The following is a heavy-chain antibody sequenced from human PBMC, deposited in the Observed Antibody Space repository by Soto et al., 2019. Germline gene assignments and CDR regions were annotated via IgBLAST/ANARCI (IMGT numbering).Heavy chain of an antibody. J-gene: IGHJ4*02. D-gene: IGHD2-2*01. CDR1: GFTFSSYA. V-gene: IGHV3-23*01. Sequence: GESLKISCAASGFTFSSYAMSWVRQAPGKGLEWVSAISGSGGSTYYADSVKGRFTISRDNSKNTLYLQMNSLRAEDTAVYYCAKDALGYCSSTSCYLGDFDYWGQGTLVTVSS. CDR3: AKDALGYCSSTSCYLGDFDY. CDR2: ISGSGGST.